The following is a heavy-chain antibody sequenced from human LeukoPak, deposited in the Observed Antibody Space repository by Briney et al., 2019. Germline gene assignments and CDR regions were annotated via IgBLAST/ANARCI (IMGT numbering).Heavy chain of an antibody. CDR1: GGSISSYY. CDR2: IYYSGSS. V-gene: IGHV4-59*05. D-gene: IGHD5-24*01. J-gene: IGHJ4*02. Sequence: SETLSLTCTVSGGSISSYYWSWIRQPPGKGLEWIGSIYYSGSSFDNPALKSRVTISVDTSKNQFSLKLSSVTAADTAVYYCARHRSGWLQSSFDYWAREPWSPSPQ. CDR3: ARHRSGWLQSSFDY.